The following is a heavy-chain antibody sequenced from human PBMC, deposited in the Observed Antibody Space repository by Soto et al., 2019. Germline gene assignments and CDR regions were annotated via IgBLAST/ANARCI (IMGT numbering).Heavy chain of an antibody. CDR1: GYTFTSYG. J-gene: IGHJ6*02. CDR2: ISAHNGNT. Sequence: ASVKVSCKASGYTFTSYGISWVRQAPGQGLEWMGWISAHNGNTNYAQKLQGRVTMTTDTSTSTAYMELRSLRSDDTAVYYCARVPSFWSGSYPTYYYYGMDVWGQGTTVTVSS. CDR3: ARVPSFWSGSYPTYYYYGMDV. V-gene: IGHV1-18*04. D-gene: IGHD3-3*01.